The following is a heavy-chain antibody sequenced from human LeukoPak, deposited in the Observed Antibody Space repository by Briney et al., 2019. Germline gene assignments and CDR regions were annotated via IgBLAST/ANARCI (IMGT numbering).Heavy chain of an antibody. CDR2: ISSSGSTI. CDR3: ARDSEQWLPVDDAFDI. V-gene: IGHV3-11*04. Sequence: GSLRLSCAASGFTFSDYYMSWIRQAPGKGLEWVSYISSSGSTIYYADSVKGRFTISRDNAKNSLYLQMNSLRAEDTAVYYCARDSEQWLPVDDAFDIWGQGTMVTVSS. J-gene: IGHJ3*02. CDR1: GFTFSDYY. D-gene: IGHD6-19*01.